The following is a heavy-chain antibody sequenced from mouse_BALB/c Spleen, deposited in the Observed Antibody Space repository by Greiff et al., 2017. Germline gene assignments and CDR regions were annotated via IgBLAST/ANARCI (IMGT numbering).Heavy chain of an antibody. CDR2: INPYNDGT. V-gene: IGHV1-14*01. CDR1: GYTFTSYV. Sequence: EVQLQQSGPELVKPGASVKMSCKASGYTFTSYVMHWVKQKPGQGLEWIGYINPYNDGTKYNEKFKGKATLTSDKSSSTAYMELSSLTSEDSAVYYCANYYGSYYYAMDYWGQGTSVTVSS. CDR3: ANYYGSYYYAMDY. D-gene: IGHD1-1*01. J-gene: IGHJ4*01.